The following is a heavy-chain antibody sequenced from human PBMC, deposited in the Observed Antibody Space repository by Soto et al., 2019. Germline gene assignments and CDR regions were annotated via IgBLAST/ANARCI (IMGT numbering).Heavy chain of an antibody. V-gene: IGHV4-34*01. CDR1: GGSFSGYY. J-gene: IGHJ4*02. Sequence: QVQLQQWGAGLLKPSETLSVTCAVYGGSFSGYYWTWIRQPPGTGLEWIGESNHSGSTHYNPSLKSRVTISVDTSQNQFSLKLTSVTAADTAVYYCARDKITGLFDYWGKGTLVTVSS. CDR3: ARDKITGLFDY. D-gene: IGHD2-8*02. CDR2: SNHSGST.